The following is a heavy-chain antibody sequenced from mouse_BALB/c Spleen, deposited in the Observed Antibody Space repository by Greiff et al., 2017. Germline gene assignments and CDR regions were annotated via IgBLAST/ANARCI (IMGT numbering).Heavy chain of an antibody. Sequence: EVKLVESGGGLVKPGGSLKLSCAASGFAFSSYDMSWVRQTPEKRLEWVAYISSGGGSTYYPDTVKGRFTISRDNAKNTLYLQMSSLKSEDTAMYYCARHNYGSFDYWGQGTTLTVAS. V-gene: IGHV5-12-1*01. J-gene: IGHJ2*01. CDR1: GFAFSSYD. CDR3: ARHNYGSFDY. D-gene: IGHD1-1*01. CDR2: ISSGGGST.